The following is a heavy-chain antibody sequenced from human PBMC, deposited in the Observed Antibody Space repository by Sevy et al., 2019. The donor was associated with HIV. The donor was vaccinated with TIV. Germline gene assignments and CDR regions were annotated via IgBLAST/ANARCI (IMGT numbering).Heavy chain of an antibody. CDR1: GGSISSYY. D-gene: IGHD3-3*01. CDR3: ARDATSRFLEWLLSTPNWYFDL. V-gene: IGHV4-4*07. J-gene: IGHJ2*01. CDR2: IYTSGST. Sequence: KQSQTLSLTCTVSGGSISSYYWSWIRQPAGKGLEWIGRIYTSGSTNYNPSLKSRVTMSVATSKNQFSLKLSSVTAADTAVYYCARDATSRFLEWLLSTPNWYFDLWGRGTLVTVSS.